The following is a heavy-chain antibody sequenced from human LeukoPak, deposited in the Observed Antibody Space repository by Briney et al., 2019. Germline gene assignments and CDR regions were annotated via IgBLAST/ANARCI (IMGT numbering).Heavy chain of an antibody. D-gene: IGHD6-13*01. CDR2: INQEGSET. CDR1: GFTFSSYW. CDR3: AKGHSSSWYFDY. Sequence: PGGSLRLSCAASGFTFSSYWMSWVRQAPGKGLEWVANINQEGSETYYADSVKGRFTISRDNSKNTLYLQMNSLRAEDTAVYYCAKGHSSSWYFDYWGQGTLVTVSS. V-gene: IGHV3-7*01. J-gene: IGHJ4*02.